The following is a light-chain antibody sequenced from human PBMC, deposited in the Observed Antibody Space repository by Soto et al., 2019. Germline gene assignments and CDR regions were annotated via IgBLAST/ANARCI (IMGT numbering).Light chain of an antibody. J-gene: IGKJ2*01. CDR1: QIVSSN. CDR2: DAS. Sequence: EIVMTQSPATLSVSPGERATLSCRASQIVSSNVAWYQQKAGQAPRLLINDASTRATGIPDRFSGSGSGTEFTLTISSLQSEDFAVYYCQQYNNWPPMYTFGQGTKLEIK. CDR3: QQYNNWPPMYT. V-gene: IGKV3-15*01.